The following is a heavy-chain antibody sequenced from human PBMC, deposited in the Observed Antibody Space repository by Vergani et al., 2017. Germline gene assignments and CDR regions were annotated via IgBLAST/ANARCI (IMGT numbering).Heavy chain of an antibody. CDR3: AKETQWLATIDY. CDR1: GFTFDDYA. CDR2: ISGSGGST. Sequence: EVQLVESGGGLVQPGRSLRLSCAASGFTFDDYAMHWVRQAPGKGLEWVSGISGSGGSTYYADSVKGRFTISRDNSKNTLYLQMNSLRAEDTALYYCAKETQWLATIDYWGQGTLVTVSS. D-gene: IGHD6-19*01. V-gene: IGHV3-23*04. J-gene: IGHJ4*02.